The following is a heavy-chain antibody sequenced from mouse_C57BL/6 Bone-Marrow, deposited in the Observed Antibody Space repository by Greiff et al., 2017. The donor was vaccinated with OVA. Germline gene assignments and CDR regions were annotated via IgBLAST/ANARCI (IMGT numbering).Heavy chain of an antibody. D-gene: IGHD4-1*01. V-gene: IGHV1-53*01. J-gene: IGHJ4*01. Sequence: QVHVKQSGTELVKPGASVKLSCKASGYTFTSYWMHWVKQRPGQGLEWIGNINPSNGGTNYNEKFKSKATLTVDKSSSTAYMQLSSLTSEDSAVYYCANGTGYAMDYWGQGTSVTVSS. CDR2: INPSNGGT. CDR1: GYTFTSYW. CDR3: ANGTGYAMDY.